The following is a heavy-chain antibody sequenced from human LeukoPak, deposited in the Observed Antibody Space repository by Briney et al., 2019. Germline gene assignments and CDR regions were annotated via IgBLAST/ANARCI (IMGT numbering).Heavy chain of an antibody. V-gene: IGHV3-30*02. CDR3: ARDMRGGSSFDY. D-gene: IGHD1-26*01. CDR1: GFTFSSYG. CDR2: IRYDGSNK. Sequence: GGSLRLSCAASGFTFSSYGMHWVRQAPGKGLEWVAFIRYDGSNKYYADSVKGRFTISRDNAKNSLYLQMNSLRAEDTAVYYCARDMRGGSSFDYWGQGTLVTVSS. J-gene: IGHJ4*02.